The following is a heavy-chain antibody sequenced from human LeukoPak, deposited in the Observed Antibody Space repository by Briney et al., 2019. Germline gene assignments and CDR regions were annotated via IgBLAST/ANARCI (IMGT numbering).Heavy chain of an antibody. CDR1: GGSFSGYY. V-gene: IGHV4-34*01. J-gene: IGHJ4*02. CDR2: INHSGST. CDR3: ARLYGSGSYYNY. D-gene: IGHD3-10*01. Sequence: PSETLSLTCAVYGGSFSGYYWSWIRQPPGKGLEWIGEINHSGSTNYNPSLKSRVTISVDTSKNQFSLKLSSVTAADTAVYYCARLYGSGSYYNYWGQGTLVTVSS.